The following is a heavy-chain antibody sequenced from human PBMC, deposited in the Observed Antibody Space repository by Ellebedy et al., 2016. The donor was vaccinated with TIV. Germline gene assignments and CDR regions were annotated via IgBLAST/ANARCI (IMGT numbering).Heavy chain of an antibody. Sequence: MPSETLSLTCAVSGGSISSSGYSWSWIRQPPGTDLEWIGYIYHSGCTYYNPSLMSRVTISVDRYKNQFSLKLSSVTAADTAVYYCAKGRGGGSDISAPRYYFDYWGLGTLVTVSS. CDR3: AKGRGGGSDISAPRYYFDY. V-gene: IGHV4-30-2*01. J-gene: IGHJ4*02. CDR2: IYHSGCT. CDR1: GGSISSSGYS. D-gene: IGHD3-22*01.